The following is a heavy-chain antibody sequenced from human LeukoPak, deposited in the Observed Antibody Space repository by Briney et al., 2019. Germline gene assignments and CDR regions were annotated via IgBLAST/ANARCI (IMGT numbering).Heavy chain of an antibody. CDR3: ARRPPSIGSGYELVD. Sequence: QAGGSLRLSCAASGFTFSSYAMHWVRQAPGKGLEWVAVISYDGSNKYYADSVKGRFTISRDNSKNTLYLQMNSLRAEDTAVYYCARRPPSIGSGYELVDWGQGTLVTVSS. CDR2: ISYDGSNK. CDR1: GFTFSSYA. D-gene: IGHD3-22*01. V-gene: IGHV3-30-3*01. J-gene: IGHJ1*01.